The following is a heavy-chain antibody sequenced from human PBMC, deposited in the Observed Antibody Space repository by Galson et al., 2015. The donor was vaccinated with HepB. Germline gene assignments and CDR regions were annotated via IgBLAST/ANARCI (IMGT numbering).Heavy chain of an antibody. CDR3: GRVILRGFGPSGDYFDY. J-gene: IGHJ4*02. V-gene: IGHV3-30-3*01. D-gene: IGHD3-10*01. CDR1: GFSFSSFT. Sequence: SLRLSCAASGFSFSSFTLHWVRQAPGKGLEWLSIISYDGSNKYYADSVKGRFTISRDNSNNTLYLQMTSLRPEDTAVYYCGRVILRGFGPSGDYFDYWGQGTLVTVSS. CDR2: ISYDGSNK.